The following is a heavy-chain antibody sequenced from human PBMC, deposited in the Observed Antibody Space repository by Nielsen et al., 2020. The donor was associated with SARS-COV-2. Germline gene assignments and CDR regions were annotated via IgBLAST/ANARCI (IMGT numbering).Heavy chain of an antibody. CDR1: GLSFNTYA. Sequence: GGSLRLSCVASGLSFNTYAMTWVRQAPGKGLEWVSAIFASGAGTYYADSVKGRFTISRDNSKNTLYLQMNSLRAEDTAVYYCARFAMPSEELLPLIDYWGQGTLVTVSS. CDR3: ARFAMPSEELLPLIDY. CDR2: IFASGAGT. V-gene: IGHV3-23*01. D-gene: IGHD1-26*01. J-gene: IGHJ4*02.